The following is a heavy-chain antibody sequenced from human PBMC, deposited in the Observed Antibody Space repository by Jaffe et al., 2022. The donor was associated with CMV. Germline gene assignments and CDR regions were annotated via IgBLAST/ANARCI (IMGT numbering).Heavy chain of an antibody. CDR2: IRSKAYGGTT. V-gene: IGHV3-49*05. CDR3: TRDRPPRDTYFDWLLDSSDAFDI. Sequence: EVQLVESGGGLVKPGRSLRLSCTASGFTFGDYAMSWFRQAPGKGLEWVGFIRSKAYGGTTEYAASVKGRFTISRDDSKSIAYLQMNSLKTEDTAVYYCTRDRPPRDTYFDWLLDSSDAFDIWGQGTMVTVSS. J-gene: IGHJ3*02. D-gene: IGHD3-9*01. CDR1: GFTFGDYA.